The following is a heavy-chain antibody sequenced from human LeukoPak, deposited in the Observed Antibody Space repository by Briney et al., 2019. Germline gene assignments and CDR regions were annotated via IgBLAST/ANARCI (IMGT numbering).Heavy chain of an antibody. Sequence: PGGSLRLSCAASGFTFSSYNMNWVRQAPGKGLEWVSYISSSSSTIYYADSMKGRFTISRDNAKSSLYLQMNSLRDEDTAVYYCAREYSSSSGSVSDYWGQGTLVTVSS. CDR2: ISSSSSTI. D-gene: IGHD6-6*01. V-gene: IGHV3-48*02. CDR1: GFTFSSYN. J-gene: IGHJ4*02. CDR3: AREYSSSSGSVSDY.